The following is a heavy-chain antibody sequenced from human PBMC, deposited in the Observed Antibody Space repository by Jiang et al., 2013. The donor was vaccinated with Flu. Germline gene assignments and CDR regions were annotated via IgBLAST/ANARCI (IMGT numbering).Heavy chain of an antibody. Sequence: VRLSCAASGFTFSSYAMSWVRQAPGKGLEWVSAISGSGGSTYYADSVKGRFTISRDNSKNTLYLQMNSLRAEDTAVYYCAKKTRVDGGYHFDYWGQGTLVTVSS. D-gene: IGHD5-12*01. CDR1: GFTFSSYA. V-gene: IGHV3-23*01. CDR3: AKKTRVDGGYHFDY. J-gene: IGHJ4*02. CDR2: ISGSGGST.